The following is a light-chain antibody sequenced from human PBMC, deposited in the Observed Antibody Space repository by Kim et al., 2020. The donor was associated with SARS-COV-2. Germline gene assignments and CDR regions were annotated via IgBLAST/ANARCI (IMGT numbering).Light chain of an antibody. CDR2: GNS. CDR1: SSNIGAGYD. V-gene: IGLV1-40*01. J-gene: IGLJ3*02. CDR3: QSYDSSLSGSRV. Sequence: VTISCTGSSSNIGAGYDVHWYQQLPGTAPKLLIYGNSNQPSGVPDRFSGSKSGTSASLAITGLQAEDEADYYCQSYDSSLSGSRVFGGGTKLTVL.